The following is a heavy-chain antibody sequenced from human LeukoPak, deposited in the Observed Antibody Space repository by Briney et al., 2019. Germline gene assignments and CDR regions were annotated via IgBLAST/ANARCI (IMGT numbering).Heavy chain of an antibody. CDR3: AKEAYSVPYPKEFDY. J-gene: IGHJ4*02. Sequence: GGSLRLSCAASGLTFSSYSMNWVRQSPGKGLEWVSSISSSSSYIYYADSVRGRFTISRDNAKNSLYLQMNSLRAEDTAVYYCAKEAYSVPYPKEFDYWGQGTLVTVSS. V-gene: IGHV3-21*04. D-gene: IGHD2-21*01. CDR1: GLTFSSYS. CDR2: ISSSSSYI.